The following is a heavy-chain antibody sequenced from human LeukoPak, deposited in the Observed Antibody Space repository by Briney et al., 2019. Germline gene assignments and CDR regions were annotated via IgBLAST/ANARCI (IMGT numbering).Heavy chain of an antibody. V-gene: IGHV3-23*01. CDR1: GFTFSNYG. CDR2: ISGSGGST. Sequence: GGSLRLSCAASGFTFSNYGMSWVREAPGKGLEWGSGISGSGGSTYYADSVKGRFTISRDNSKNTLFLQMNSLRAEDRAVYYCAKDSLRTVPKASFDSWGQGTLVTVFS. D-gene: IGHD2-2*01. CDR3: AKDSLRTVPKASFDS. J-gene: IGHJ4*02.